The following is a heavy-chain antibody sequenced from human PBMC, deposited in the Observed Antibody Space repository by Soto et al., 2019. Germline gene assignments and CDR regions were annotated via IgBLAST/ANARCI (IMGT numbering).Heavy chain of an antibody. V-gene: IGHV3-23*01. CDR3: ARSAATTNYYFDP. CDR1: GFTFSSYA. J-gene: IGHJ5*02. Sequence: GGSLRLSCAASGFTFSSYAMRWVRQAPGKGLEWVSAISDSGGATYYVDSVKGRFIISRDNSKNTVYLQMNSLRAEDTAIYYCARSAATTNYYFDPWGQGILVTVSS. CDR2: ISDSGGAT. D-gene: IGHD3-22*01.